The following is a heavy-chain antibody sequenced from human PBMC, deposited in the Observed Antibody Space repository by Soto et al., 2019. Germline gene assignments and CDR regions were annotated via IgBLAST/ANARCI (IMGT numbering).Heavy chain of an antibody. V-gene: IGHV1-58*01. CDR3: AALESGIAVAGTALYYYYGMDV. Sequence: SVKVSCKASGFTFTSSSVQWVRQARGQRLEWIGWIVVGSGNTNYAQKFQERVTITRDMSTSTAYMELSSLRSEDTAVYYCAALESGIAVAGTALYYYYGMDVWGQGTTVTVSS. D-gene: IGHD6-19*01. CDR1: GFTFTSSS. J-gene: IGHJ6*02. CDR2: IVVGSGNT.